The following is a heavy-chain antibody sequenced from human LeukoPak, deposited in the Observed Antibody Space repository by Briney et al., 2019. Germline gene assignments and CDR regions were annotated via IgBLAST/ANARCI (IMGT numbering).Heavy chain of an antibody. CDR1: GGSISGDY. Sequence: SETLSLTCTVSGGSISGDYWSWIRQPAGTGLEWIGRIYTSGSTIYNPSLKSRVTMSVDTSKNQFSLRLNSVTAADTAVYYCATRYYGSGHINWFDPWGQGTLVTVSS. CDR3: ATRYYGSGHINWFDP. V-gene: IGHV4-4*07. J-gene: IGHJ5*02. D-gene: IGHD3-10*01. CDR2: IYTSGST.